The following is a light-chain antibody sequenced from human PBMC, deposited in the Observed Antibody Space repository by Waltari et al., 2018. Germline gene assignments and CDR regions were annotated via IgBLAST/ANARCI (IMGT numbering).Light chain of an antibody. V-gene: IGLV2-11*01. Sequence: QSVLTQPHSVSGSPGQSVTISCTGTSGDVGGYNSVSWYQVHPGRAPKLIIYDVNKRPSGVPDRFSGSRAGNTVSLTISGLQAEDESDYFCCSYAGTYTYVFGTGTKVTVL. CDR1: SGDVGGYNS. CDR2: DVN. CDR3: CSYAGTYTYV. J-gene: IGLJ1*01.